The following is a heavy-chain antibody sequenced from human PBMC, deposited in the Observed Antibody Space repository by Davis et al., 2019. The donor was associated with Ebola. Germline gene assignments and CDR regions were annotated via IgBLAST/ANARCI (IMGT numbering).Heavy chain of an antibody. D-gene: IGHD5-24*01. CDR2: INAGNGDT. CDR3: ARGGRWLTWGT. V-gene: IGHV1-3*01. CDR1: GYTFTNYA. J-gene: IGHJ5*02. Sequence: AASVKVSCKTSGYTFTNYAIHWVRQAPGQRLEWMGWINAGNGDTKYSQKFQGRVTITRDTPASTAYMELTSLRSEDTAVYYCARGGRWLTWGTWGQGTLVTVSS.